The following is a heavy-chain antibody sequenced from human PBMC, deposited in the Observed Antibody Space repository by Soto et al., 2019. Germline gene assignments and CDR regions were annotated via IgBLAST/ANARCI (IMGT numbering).Heavy chain of an antibody. D-gene: IGHD3-10*01. CDR3: ATDKRAYGSGGLVDY. J-gene: IGHJ4*02. CDR2: IGYDGSYK. V-gene: IGHV3-30*03. CDR1: GFTFSSYG. Sequence: QVQLVESGGGVVQPGRSLRLSCAASGFTFSSYGMHWVRQAPGKGLEWVALIGYDGSYKYYADSVKGRFTISRDNSKNTPYLQINTLRAEDTAVYYCATDKRAYGSGGLVDYWGQGTRVTVSS.